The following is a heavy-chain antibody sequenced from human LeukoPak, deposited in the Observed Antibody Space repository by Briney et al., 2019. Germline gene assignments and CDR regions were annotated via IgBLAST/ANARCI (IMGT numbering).Heavy chain of an antibody. CDR2: ISGDGGST. V-gene: IGHV3-43*02. J-gene: IGHJ4*02. D-gene: IGHD5-18*01. Sequence: PGGSLRLSCAASGFTFDDYGMDWVRHAPGKGLEWVSLISGDGGSTYYADSVKGRFTISRDNSKNSMYLQMNSLRTEDTALYYCAKERSGYSYGTLFDYWGQGTLVTVSA. CDR3: AKERSGYSYGTLFDY. CDR1: GFTFDDYG.